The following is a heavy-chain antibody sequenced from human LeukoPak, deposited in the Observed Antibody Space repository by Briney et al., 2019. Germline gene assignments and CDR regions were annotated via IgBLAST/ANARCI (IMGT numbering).Heavy chain of an antibody. CDR2: IHYSGST. D-gene: IGHD5-18*01. CDR1: GGSINSYY. Sequence: SETLSLTCTVSGGSINSYYWSWIRQPPGKGLEWIGYIHYSGSTNYNPSLKSRVTISVDTSKNHFSLKLCSVTAADTAVYYCARTTEGGYTYGYFYYYYMDVWGKGTTVTISS. V-gene: IGHV4-59*01. CDR3: ARTTEGGYTYGYFYYYYMDV. J-gene: IGHJ6*03.